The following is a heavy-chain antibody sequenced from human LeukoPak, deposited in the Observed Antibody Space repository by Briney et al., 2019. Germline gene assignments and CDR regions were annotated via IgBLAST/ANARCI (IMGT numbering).Heavy chain of an antibody. D-gene: IGHD5-24*01. J-gene: IGHJ4*02. CDR2: IYYSGST. V-gene: IGHV4-61*01. Sequence: SETLSLTCTVSGGSVSGGSISSYYWSWIRQPPGKGLEWIGYIYYSGSTNYNPSLKSRVTISVDTSKNQFSLKLSSVTAADTAVYYCARAQLRDGYNFGYWGLGTLVTVSS. CDR3: ARAQLRDGYNFGY. CDR1: GGSVSGGSISSYY.